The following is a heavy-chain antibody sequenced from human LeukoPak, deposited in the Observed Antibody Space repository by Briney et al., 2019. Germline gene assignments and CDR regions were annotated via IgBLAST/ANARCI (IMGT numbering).Heavy chain of an antibody. V-gene: IGHV3-48*03. CDR1: GFTFSSYE. J-gene: IGHJ5*02. D-gene: IGHD3-10*01. CDR2: ISSSGSTI. Sequence: GGSLRLSCAASGFTFSSYEMNWVRQAPGKGLEWVSYISSSGSTIYYADSVKGRFTISRDNAKNSLYLQMNSLRAEDTAVYYCARVGSEQINWFDPWGQGTLVTVSS. CDR3: ARVGSEQINWFDP.